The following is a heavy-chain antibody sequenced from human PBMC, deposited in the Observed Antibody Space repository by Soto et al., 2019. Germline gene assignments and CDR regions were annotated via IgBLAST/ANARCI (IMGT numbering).Heavy chain of an antibody. Sequence: LRLSCTASGFTFDTYTMNWLLQAPGRGLEWVSSISATTTYKYYAASVEGRFTISRDNAKNSLYLQTDSLGAEDTAVYYCARGSASKSGHLWYFDLWGRGTLVTVSS. CDR1: GFTFDTYT. V-gene: IGHV3-21*01. CDR2: ISATTTYK. D-gene: IGHD2-8*02. J-gene: IGHJ2*01. CDR3: ARGSASKSGHLWYFDL.